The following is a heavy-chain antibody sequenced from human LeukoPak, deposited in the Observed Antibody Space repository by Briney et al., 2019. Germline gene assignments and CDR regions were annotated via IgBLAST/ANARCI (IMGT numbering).Heavy chain of an antibody. Sequence: SETLSLTCTVSGYSMSSGYYWGWIRQPPGKGLEWIGSIYHSGSTYYNPSLKSRVTISVDTSKNQFSLKLSSVTAADTAVYYCARVGRNYYYYMDVWGKGTTVTVSS. CDR2: IYHSGST. D-gene: IGHD1-26*01. CDR1: GYSMSSGYY. V-gene: IGHV4-38-2*02. CDR3: ARVGRNYYYYMDV. J-gene: IGHJ6*03.